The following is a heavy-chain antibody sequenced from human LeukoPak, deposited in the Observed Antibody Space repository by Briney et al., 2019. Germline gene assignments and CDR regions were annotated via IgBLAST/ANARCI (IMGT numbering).Heavy chain of an antibody. CDR2: IYYSGST. Sequence: KPSETLSLTCTVSGGSISSGGYYWSWIRQHPGKGLEWIGSIYYSGSTYYNPSLKSRVTISVDTSKNQFSLKLSSVTAADTAVYYCASPSRQTWFGELFPYYWGQGTLVTVSS. D-gene: IGHD3-10*01. CDR1: GGSISSGGYY. V-gene: IGHV4-39*01. CDR3: ASPSRQTWFGELFPYY. J-gene: IGHJ4*02.